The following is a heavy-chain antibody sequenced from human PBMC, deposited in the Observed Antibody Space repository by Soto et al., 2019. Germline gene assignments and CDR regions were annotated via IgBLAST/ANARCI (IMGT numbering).Heavy chain of an antibody. CDR2: IIPIFGTA. Sequence: QVQLVQSGAEVKKPGSSVKVSCKASGGTFSSYAISWVRQAPGQGLEWMGGIIPIFGTANYAQKFQGRVTITADESTSTAYMELSSLRSEETAVYYCARGGTIVVVTAHAFDIWGQGTMVTVSS. CDR1: GGTFSSYA. J-gene: IGHJ3*02. CDR3: ARGGTIVVVTAHAFDI. D-gene: IGHD2-21*02. V-gene: IGHV1-69*12.